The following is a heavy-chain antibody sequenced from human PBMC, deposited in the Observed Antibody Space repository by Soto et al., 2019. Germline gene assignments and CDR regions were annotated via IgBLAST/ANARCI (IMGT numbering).Heavy chain of an antibody. J-gene: IGHJ5*02. V-gene: IGHV4-59*01. CDR1: SGSISSYY. CDR2: IHYTGNT. CDR3: AAXDYLTGFSYREIKWFDP. Sequence: SGTLSLTCTVSSGSISSYYWSWIRQHPGKGLEWIGYIHYTGNTNSNPSLKGRVTLSIDPSWNQFSLKLRSVTAADTAVYYCAAXDYLTGFSYREIKWFDPWGQGTLVTVSS. D-gene: IGHD3-9*01.